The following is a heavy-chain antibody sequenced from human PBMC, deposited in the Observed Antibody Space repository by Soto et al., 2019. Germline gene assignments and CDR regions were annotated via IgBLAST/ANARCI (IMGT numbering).Heavy chain of an antibody. CDR3: ARTIVVVVPDNFDH. CDR2: IKQEGSEK. D-gene: IGHD3-22*01. CDR1: GFTIGDYW. Sequence: EVPLVESGGGLVQPGGSLRLSCAASGFTIGDYWMSWVRQAPGKGLEWVANIKQEGSEKYYVDSVKGRFTISRDSAKNSLYLQMNSLRGEDTAVYYCARTIVVVVPDNFDHWGQGTLVTVSS. J-gene: IGHJ4*02. V-gene: IGHV3-7*01.